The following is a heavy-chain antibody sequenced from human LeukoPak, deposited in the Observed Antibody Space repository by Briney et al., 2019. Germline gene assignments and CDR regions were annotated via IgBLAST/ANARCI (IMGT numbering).Heavy chain of an antibody. Sequence: TGGSLRLSCAASGFTFSSYAMGWVRQAPGKGLEWVSAISGSGGSTYYADSVKGRFTISRDNSKNTLYLQMNSLRAEDTAVYYCAKWSMTVTTSYFQHWGQGTLVTVSS. D-gene: IGHD4-17*01. CDR2: ISGSGGST. CDR1: GFTFSSYA. J-gene: IGHJ1*01. CDR3: AKWSMTVTTSYFQH. V-gene: IGHV3-23*01.